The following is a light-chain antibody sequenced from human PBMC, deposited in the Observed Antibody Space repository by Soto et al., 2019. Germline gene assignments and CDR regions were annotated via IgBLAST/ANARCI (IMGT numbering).Light chain of an antibody. CDR2: RAS. J-gene: IGKJ4*01. V-gene: IGKV3-20*01. Sequence: EIVMTQSPATLSVSPGERATLSCRASQSVSSNLAWYQQKPGQAPKVLISRASSRATGIPDRFSGSGSGTDFTLTISRLEPEDFAVYYCQQYGSSPLTFGGGTKVDIK. CDR1: QSVSSN. CDR3: QQYGSSPLT.